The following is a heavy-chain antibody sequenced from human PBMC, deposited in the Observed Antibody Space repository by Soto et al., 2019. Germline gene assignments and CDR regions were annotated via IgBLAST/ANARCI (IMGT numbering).Heavy chain of an antibody. CDR2: IKKEIDGGTT. CDR3: ATKVVSN. J-gene: IGHJ4*02. D-gene: IGHD2-8*02. Sequence: GGSLRLSCAASGFSVSDSGMHWVRQAPGRGLEWVGRIKKEIDGGTTDYAAPVKGRFTISRDDSKNTLYLQMDSLKAEDTAVYYCATKVVSNWGQGALVTVSS. V-gene: IGHV3-15*07. CDR1: GFSVSDSG.